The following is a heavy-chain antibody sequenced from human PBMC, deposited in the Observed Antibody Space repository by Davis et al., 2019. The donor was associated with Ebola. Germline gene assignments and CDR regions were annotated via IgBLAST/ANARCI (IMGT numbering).Heavy chain of an antibody. CDR3: ARDSRTQDIVVVPAYYYYYGMDV. CDR2: INAGNGNT. D-gene: IGHD2-2*01. J-gene: IGHJ6*02. V-gene: IGHV1-3*01. CDR1: GYTFTSYY. Sequence: ASVKVSCKASGYTFTSYYMHWVRQAPGQRLEWMGWINAGNGNTKYSQKFQGRVTITRDTSASTAYMELSSLRSEDTAVYYCARDSRTQDIVVVPAYYYYYGMDVWGQGTTVTVSS.